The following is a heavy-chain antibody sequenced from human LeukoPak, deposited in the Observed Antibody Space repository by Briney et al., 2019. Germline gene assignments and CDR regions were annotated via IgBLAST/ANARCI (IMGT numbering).Heavy chain of an antibody. V-gene: IGHV3-23*01. CDR1: GFTFSSYA. Sequence: GGSLRLSCAASGFTFSSYAMSWVRQAPGKGLEWVSTISGSGGSTYYADSVKGRFTISRDNSKNTLYLQMNSLRAEDTAVYYCANWGVVRAYSFDYWGQGTLVTVSS. D-gene: IGHD2/OR15-2a*01. CDR2: ISGSGGST. CDR3: ANWGVVRAYSFDY. J-gene: IGHJ4*02.